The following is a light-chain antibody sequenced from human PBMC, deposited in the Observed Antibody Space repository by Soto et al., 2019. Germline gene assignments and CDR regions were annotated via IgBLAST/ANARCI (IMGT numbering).Light chain of an antibody. CDR1: SSDIGSYNY. V-gene: IGLV2-14*01. CDR3: TSYTTRNTYV. CDR2: EVT. Sequence: QSVLTQPASVSGSPGQSITISCSGTSSDIGSYNYVSWYQQHPDKAPKLIIYEVTNRPSGVSGRFSGSKSGNTASLTISGLQAEDEADYYCTSYTTRNTYVFGTGTKLTVL. J-gene: IGLJ1*01.